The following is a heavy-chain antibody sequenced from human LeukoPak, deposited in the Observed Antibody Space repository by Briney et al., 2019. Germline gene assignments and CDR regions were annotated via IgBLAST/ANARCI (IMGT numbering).Heavy chain of an antibody. CDR1: GGTFSSYA. Sequence: SVKVSCKASGGTFSSYAISWVRQAPGQGLEWMGGIIPIFGTANYAQKFQGRVTITADKSTSTAYMELSSLRSEDTAVYYCARSYSSGWYGGSWGQGTLVTVSS. CDR2: IIPIFGTA. CDR3: ARSYSSGWYGGS. V-gene: IGHV1-69*06. D-gene: IGHD6-19*01. J-gene: IGHJ4*02.